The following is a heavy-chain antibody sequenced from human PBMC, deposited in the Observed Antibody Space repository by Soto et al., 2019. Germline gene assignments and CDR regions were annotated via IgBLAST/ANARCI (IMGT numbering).Heavy chain of an antibody. Sequence: DVQLLESGGGLVQPGGSLRLSCTASGFPFNTKSMTWVRQAPGKGLEWVSALTATSGRPYYADSVKGRFTISRDNSKNTLYLQMNNLGAEDTAFYYCAXDLRGPEAGTWYLDLWGRGTLVTVSS. J-gene: IGHJ2*01. CDR2: LTATSGRP. CDR3: AXDLRGPEAGTWYLDL. D-gene: IGHD6-13*01. V-gene: IGHV3-23*01. CDR1: GFPFNTKS.